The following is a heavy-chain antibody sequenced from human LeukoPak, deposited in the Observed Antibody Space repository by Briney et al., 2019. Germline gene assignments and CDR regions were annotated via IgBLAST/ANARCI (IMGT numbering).Heavy chain of an antibody. V-gene: IGHV3-74*01. Sequence: GGSLRLSCAASGFTFSSYWMHWVRQAPGKVLVWVSRINRDGSSTSYADSVKGRFTISRDNAKNTLYLQMNSLRAEDTAVYYCASLHDYGDYGDAFDIWGQGTMVTVSS. D-gene: IGHD4-17*01. CDR2: INRDGSST. J-gene: IGHJ3*02. CDR3: ASLHDYGDYGDAFDI. CDR1: GFTFSSYW.